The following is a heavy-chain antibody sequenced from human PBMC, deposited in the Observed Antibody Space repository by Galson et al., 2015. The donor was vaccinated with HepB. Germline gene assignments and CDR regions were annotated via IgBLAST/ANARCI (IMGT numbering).Heavy chain of an antibody. CDR2: MNPNSGGT. V-gene: IGHV1-2*02. CDR3: ARGGDQLPLDDWFDP. Sequence: SVKVSCKASGYTFTGYYMHWVRQAPGQGLEWMGWMNPNSGGTNYAQKFQGRVTMTRDTSISTAYMEVSRLRSDDTAVYYCARGGDQLPLDDWFDPWGLGTLVTVSS. CDR1: GYTFTGYY. J-gene: IGHJ5*02. D-gene: IGHD2-2*01.